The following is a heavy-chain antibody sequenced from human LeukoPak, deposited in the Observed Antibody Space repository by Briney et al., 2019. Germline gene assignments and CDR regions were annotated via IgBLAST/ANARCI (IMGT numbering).Heavy chain of an antibody. CDR3: ARDLGEAAAGKGYFDY. V-gene: IGHV3-30*09. CDR1: GFTFSSYA. D-gene: IGHD6-13*01. CDR2: ISYDGSNK. J-gene: IGHJ4*02. Sequence: TGGSLRLSCAASGFTFSSYAMHWVRQAPGKGLEWVAVISYDGSNKYYADSVKGRFAISRDNSKNTLYLQMNSLRAEDTAVYYCARDLGEAAAGKGYFDYWGQGTLVTVSS.